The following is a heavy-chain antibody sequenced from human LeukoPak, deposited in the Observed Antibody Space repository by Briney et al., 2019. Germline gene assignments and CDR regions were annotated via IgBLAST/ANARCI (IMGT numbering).Heavy chain of an antibody. CDR3: ASGYYHDSSGYYLP. CDR1: GGSVSSGSYY. CDR2: IYYSGST. Sequence: SETLSLTCTVSGGSVSSGSYYWSWIRQPPGKGLEWIGYIYYSGSTNYNPSLKSRVTISVDTSKNQFSLKLSSVTAGDTAVYYCASGYYHDSSGYYLPWGQGTLVTVSS. J-gene: IGHJ5*02. V-gene: IGHV4-61*01. D-gene: IGHD3-22*01.